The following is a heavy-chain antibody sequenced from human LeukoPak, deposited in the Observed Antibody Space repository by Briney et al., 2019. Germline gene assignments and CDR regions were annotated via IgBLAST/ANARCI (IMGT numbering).Heavy chain of an antibody. CDR3: ARRRSYASGTYDY. V-gene: IGHV5-51*01. J-gene: IGHJ4*02. D-gene: IGHD3-10*01. CDR2: IYPGDSDN. CDR1: GNRFNTYW. Sequence: GGPLKILLQGFGNRFNTYWIARGPPIPGKGVEWNGIIYPGDSDNRYSPSFQGQVPISADKSISTAYLQWGSLEASDTAMFYCARRRSYASGTYDYGGQGTLVTVAS.